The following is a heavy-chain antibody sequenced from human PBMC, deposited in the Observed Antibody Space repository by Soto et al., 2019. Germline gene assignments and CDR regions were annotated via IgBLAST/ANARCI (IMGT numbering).Heavy chain of an antibody. CDR3: ARGYCSGGGCYSLTTDWFDP. D-gene: IGHD2-15*01. V-gene: IGHV1-18*01. CDR2: ISAYNGNT. Sequence: QVQLVQSGAEVKKPGASVKVSCKASGYTFTSYGISWVRQAPGQGLEWMGWISAYNGNTNYAQKPQGRVTMTTDKTTSEAYMELRSLRSEDTAVYYCARGYCSGGGCYSLTTDWFDPWGQGTLVTVSS. J-gene: IGHJ5*02. CDR1: GYTFTSYG.